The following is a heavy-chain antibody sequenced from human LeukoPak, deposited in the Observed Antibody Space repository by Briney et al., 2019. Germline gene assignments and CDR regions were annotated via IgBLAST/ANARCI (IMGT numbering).Heavy chain of an antibody. J-gene: IGHJ4*02. CDR2: ISGSGGST. D-gene: IGHD3-10*01. V-gene: IGHV3-23*01. CDR3: AGMDYYGSGSYYNGGY. Sequence: GGSLRLSCAASGFTFSSYAMSWVRQAPGKGLEWVSAISGSGGSTYYADSVKGRFTISRDNSKNTLYLQMNSLRAEDTAVYYCAGMDYYGSGSYYNGGYWGQGTLVTVSS. CDR1: GFTFSSYA.